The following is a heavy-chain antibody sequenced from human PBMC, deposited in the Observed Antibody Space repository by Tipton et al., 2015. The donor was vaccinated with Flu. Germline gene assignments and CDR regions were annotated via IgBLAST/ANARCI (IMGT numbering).Heavy chain of an antibody. CDR2: INHSGST. CDR3: ARGSDYMDF. CDR1: GGSISSSSYY. J-gene: IGHJ4*02. V-gene: IGHV4-39*07. Sequence: TLSLTCTVSGGSISSSSYYWGWIRQPPGKGLEWIGEINHSGSTNYNPSLKSRVTISVDTSKNQFSLKLSSVTAADTAVYYCARGSDYMDFWGQGTLVTVSS.